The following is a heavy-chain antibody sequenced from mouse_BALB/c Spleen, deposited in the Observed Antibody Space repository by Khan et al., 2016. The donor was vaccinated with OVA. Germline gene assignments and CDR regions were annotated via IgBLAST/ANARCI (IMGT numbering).Heavy chain of an antibody. CDR3: ARREYLMTWFAY. J-gene: IGHJ3*01. CDR1: GFSLTNFG. CDR2: IWSGGST. Sequence: QVQLKESGPGLVQPSQSLSITCTVSGFSLTNFGVHWVRQSPGKGLEWLGVIWSGGSTDYNAAFKSRLSISKDNSKTQVFFKMNSLQANDTATYYCARREYLMTWFAYWGQGTLATVSA. V-gene: IGHV2-2*02.